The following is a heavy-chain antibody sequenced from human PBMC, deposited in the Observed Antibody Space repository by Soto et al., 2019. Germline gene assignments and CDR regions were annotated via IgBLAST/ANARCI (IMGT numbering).Heavy chain of an antibody. CDR2: INHSGST. J-gene: IGHJ6*02. Sequence: QVQLQQWGAGLLKPSETLSLTCAVYGGSFSGYYWSWIRQPPGKGLEWIGEINHSGSTNYNPSLKSRVTITVESSKNQFSLKLSSVTAADTAVYYCARARGATISPYYYYGMDVWGQGTTVTVSS. CDR3: ARARGATISPYYYYGMDV. CDR1: GGSFSGYY. D-gene: IGHD5-12*01. V-gene: IGHV4-34*01.